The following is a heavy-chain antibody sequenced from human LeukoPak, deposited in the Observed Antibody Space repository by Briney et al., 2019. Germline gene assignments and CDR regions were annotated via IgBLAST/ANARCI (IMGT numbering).Heavy chain of an antibody. CDR3: WRDRLSHGDDYGDPSWFDY. CDR1: GGTFSSYT. J-gene: IGHJ4*02. CDR2: IIPILGIA. Sequence: GASVKLSCNASGGTFSSYTISWVRQAPGQGNEWMGSIIPILGIANYAQKFQGRGTITSNEYTSTAYMELISLRSDDTTVVYCWRDRLSHGDDYGDPSWFDYCGAGTLGSASS. D-gene: IGHD4-17*01. V-gene: IGHV1-69*04.